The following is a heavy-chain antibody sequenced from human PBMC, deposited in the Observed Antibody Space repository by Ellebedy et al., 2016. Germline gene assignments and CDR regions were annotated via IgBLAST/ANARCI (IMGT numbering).Heavy chain of an antibody. CDR2: IYYSGST. Sequence: SETLSLXXTVSGGSISGYYWTWIRQPPGKGLEWIGDIYYSGSTNYNASLRSRVTISVDTSKNQFSLKLNSVTAADTAVYYCARHVAGSSVFDYWGQGTLVTVSS. CDR1: GGSISGYY. D-gene: IGHD6-25*01. V-gene: IGHV4-59*08. CDR3: ARHVAGSSVFDY. J-gene: IGHJ4*02.